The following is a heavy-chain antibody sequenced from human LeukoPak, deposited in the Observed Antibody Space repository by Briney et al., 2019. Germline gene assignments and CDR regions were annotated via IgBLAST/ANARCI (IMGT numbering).Heavy chain of an antibody. J-gene: IGHJ4*02. CDR3: ARQEVMRATTG. Sequence: KPSETLSLTCAVSGASISASIYYWGWIRQPPGKGLVWIASVYYSGNIYYNPSLKSRVTISMDTSKNQFSLNLSSVTAADTAMYYCARQEVMRATTGWGQGTLVTVSS. CDR2: VYYSGNI. D-gene: IGHD1-26*01. V-gene: IGHV4-39*01. CDR1: GASISASIYY.